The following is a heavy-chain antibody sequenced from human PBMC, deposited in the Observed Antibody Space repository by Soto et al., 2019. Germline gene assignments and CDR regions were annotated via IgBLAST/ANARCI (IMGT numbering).Heavy chain of an antibody. Sequence: SVKVSCKASGGTFSSYAISWVRQAPGQGLEWMGGIIPIFGTANYAQKFQGRVTITADESTSTAYMELSSLRSEDTAVYYCARTLAYCGGDCYRFDYWGQGTLVTVSS. D-gene: IGHD2-21*02. V-gene: IGHV1-69*13. J-gene: IGHJ4*02. CDR2: IIPIFGTA. CDR3: ARTLAYCGGDCYRFDY. CDR1: GGTFSSYA.